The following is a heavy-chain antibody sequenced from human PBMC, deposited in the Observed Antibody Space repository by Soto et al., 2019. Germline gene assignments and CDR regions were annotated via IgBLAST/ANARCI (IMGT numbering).Heavy chain of an antibody. CDR2: IKQDGSEK. D-gene: IGHD6-19*01. CDR3: ARDSSGRSHDAFDI. Sequence: GGSLRLSCAASGFTFSSYWMSWVRQAPGKGLEWVANIKQDGSEKYYVDSVKGRFTISRDNAKNSLYLQMNSLRAEDTAVYYCARDSSGRSHDAFDIWGQGTMVTVSS. CDR1: GFTFSSYW. J-gene: IGHJ3*02. V-gene: IGHV3-7*01.